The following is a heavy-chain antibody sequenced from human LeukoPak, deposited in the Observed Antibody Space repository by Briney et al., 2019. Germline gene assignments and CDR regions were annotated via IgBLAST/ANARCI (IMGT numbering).Heavy chain of an antibody. Sequence: GESLKISCKGSGYSFTSYWIGWVRQMPGKGLEWMGIIYPGDSDTRYSPSFQGQVTISADKSISTAYLQWSSLKASDTAMYYCARTTCYDFWSGYCYDYWGQGTLVTVSS. D-gene: IGHD3-3*01. V-gene: IGHV5-51*01. CDR2: IYPGDSDT. CDR1: GYSFTSYW. CDR3: ARTTCYDFWSGYCYDY. J-gene: IGHJ4*02.